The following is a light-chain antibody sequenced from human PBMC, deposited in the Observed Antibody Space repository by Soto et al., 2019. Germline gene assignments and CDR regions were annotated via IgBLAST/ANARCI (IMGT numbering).Light chain of an antibody. CDR2: EGS. Sequence: QSALTQPASVSGAPGQSMTISCTGTSRDVGSYNLVSWYQQHPGKAPKVMIYEGSKRPSGVSNRFSGSKSGNTASLTISGLQAEDEADYYCCSYAGSSTFYVFGTGTKVTVL. CDR3: CSYAGSSTFYV. J-gene: IGLJ1*01. V-gene: IGLV2-23*01. CDR1: SRDVGSYNL.